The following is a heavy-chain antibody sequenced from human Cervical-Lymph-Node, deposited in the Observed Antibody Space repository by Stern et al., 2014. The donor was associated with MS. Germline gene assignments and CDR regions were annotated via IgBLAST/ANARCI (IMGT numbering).Heavy chain of an antibody. CDR3: ATFQPWDLVDF. J-gene: IGHJ4*02. Sequence: QVQLVESGSEVKKPGASVQISCRASGYGFSSFHMNWVRQAPGQGLEWLGWINTNTGSPKYAQGFTGRFVFSVDTSVSTTYLLISGLKAEDTAVYFCATFQPWDLVDFWGQGTLVTVSS. CDR2: INTNTGSP. V-gene: IGHV7-4-1*02. D-gene: IGHD1-26*01. CDR1: GYGFSSFH.